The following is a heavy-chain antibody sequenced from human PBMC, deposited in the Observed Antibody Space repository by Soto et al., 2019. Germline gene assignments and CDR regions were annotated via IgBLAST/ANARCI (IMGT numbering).Heavy chain of an antibody. J-gene: IGHJ6*02. D-gene: IGHD2-2*01. CDR1: GFTFSTYG. CDR3: AKGVVPAAAYEGPRYYGMDV. Sequence: VGSLRLSCAASGFTFSTYGMHWVRQAPGKGLEWVAVISYDGSNEYYADSVKGRFTISRDNSKNTLYLQMNSLRAEDTAVYYCAKGVVPAAAYEGPRYYGMDVWGQGTTVTVSS. CDR2: ISYDGSNE. V-gene: IGHV3-30*18.